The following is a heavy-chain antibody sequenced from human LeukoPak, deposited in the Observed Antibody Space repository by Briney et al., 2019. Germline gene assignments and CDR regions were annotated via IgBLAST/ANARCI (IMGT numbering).Heavy chain of an antibody. Sequence: PSETLSLTCTVSGGSISSYYWSWIRQPPGKGLEWIGYIYYSGSTNYNPSLKSRVTISVDTSKNQFSLKLSSVTAADTAVYYCARAQYYYDSSGYHSYYYYYMDVWGKGTTVTVSS. J-gene: IGHJ6*03. V-gene: IGHV4-59*01. CDR2: IYYSGST. CDR3: ARAQYYYDSSGYHSYYYYYMDV. CDR1: GGSISSYY. D-gene: IGHD3-22*01.